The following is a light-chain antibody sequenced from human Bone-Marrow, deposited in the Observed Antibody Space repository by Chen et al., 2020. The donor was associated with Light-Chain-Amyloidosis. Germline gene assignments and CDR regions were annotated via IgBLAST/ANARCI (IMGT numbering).Light chain of an antibody. Sequence: QSVLTPPPSVSGPPGQRVTISCPGSKTNTGADNDVYCSQQVPGTAPKLLIYGDSHRPSGVPDRFSGSKSGTSAFLAITGLQAEDEAEYYCQSYDSSLSGYVVFGGGTKLTVL. V-gene: IGLV1-40*01. CDR3: QSYDSSLSGYVV. J-gene: IGLJ2*01. CDR2: GDS. CDR1: KTNTGADND.